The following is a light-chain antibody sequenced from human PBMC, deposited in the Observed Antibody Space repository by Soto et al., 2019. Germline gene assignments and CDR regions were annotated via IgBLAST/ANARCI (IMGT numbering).Light chain of an antibody. CDR1: QDINIW. CDR3: QQYCSDSTT. V-gene: IGKV1-5*03. J-gene: IGKJ2*01. CDR2: KAS. Sequence: DIQMTQSPSTLSASVGDRVTITCRASQDINIWLAWYQQKPGKAPKLLIYKASTLERGVPSRFMGSGSGTALTLAISTLQPDDFATYYGQQYCSDSTTFGQGTRLDIK.